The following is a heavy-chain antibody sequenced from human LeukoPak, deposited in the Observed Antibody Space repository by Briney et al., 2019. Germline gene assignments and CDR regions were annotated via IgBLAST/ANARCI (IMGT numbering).Heavy chain of an antibody. Sequence: GGSLRLSCAASGFTFSSYGMSWVRQAPGKGLEWVSAISGSGGSTYYADSVKGRFTISRDNSKNTLYLQMDSLRAEDTAVYYCAKDSGATPACDYWGQGTLVTVSS. CDR2: ISGSGGST. CDR1: GFTFSSYG. J-gene: IGHJ4*02. D-gene: IGHD2-15*01. CDR3: AKDSGATPACDY. V-gene: IGHV3-23*01.